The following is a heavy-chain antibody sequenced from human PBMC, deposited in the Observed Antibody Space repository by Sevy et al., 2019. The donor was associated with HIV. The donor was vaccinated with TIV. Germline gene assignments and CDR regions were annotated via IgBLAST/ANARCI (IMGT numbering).Heavy chain of an antibody. D-gene: IGHD3-3*01. CDR3: ARGDFWSGYHATEGAINY. J-gene: IGHJ4*02. V-gene: IGHV3-30-3*01. CDR1: GFTFSSFA. CDR2: ISYDGNTK. Sequence: GGSLRLSCAVSGFTFSSFAMHWVRQAPGKGLEWVAVISYDGNTKSYADSVKRRFTISRDISENTLYLQMNYLRADDTAVYFCARGDFWSGYHATEGAINYWGQGTLVTVSS.